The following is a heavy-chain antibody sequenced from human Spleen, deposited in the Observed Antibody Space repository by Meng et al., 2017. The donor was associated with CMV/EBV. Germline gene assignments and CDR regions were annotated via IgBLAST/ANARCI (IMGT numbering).Heavy chain of an antibody. CDR2: INPNSGGT. Sequence: ASVKVSCKASGYTFTGYYMHWVRQAPGQGLVWMGWINPNSGGTNYAQKFQGRVTMTRDTSISTAYMELSRLRSDDTAVYYCARDTIFGVVIDHYGMDVWGQGTTVTVSS. CDR3: ARDTIFGVVIDHYGMDV. CDR1: GYTFTGYY. J-gene: IGHJ6*02. V-gene: IGHV1-2*02. D-gene: IGHD3-3*01.